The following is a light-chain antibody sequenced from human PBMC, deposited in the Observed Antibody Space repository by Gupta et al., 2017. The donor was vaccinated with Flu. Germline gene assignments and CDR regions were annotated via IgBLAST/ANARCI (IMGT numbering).Light chain of an antibody. Sequence: SLPHPPPSASAPPQPRVTISCTGSSSNIGGNYVSWYQQYPGPAPKLLIYRNNQRPSGGPERFSGAKYGASAALAISGRLAEDEADYYCAAWYDSRSGWVFGGGTKLTVL. CDR3: AAWYDSRSGWV. J-gene: IGLJ3*02. CDR1: SSNIGGNY. V-gene: IGLV1-47*01. CDR2: RNN.